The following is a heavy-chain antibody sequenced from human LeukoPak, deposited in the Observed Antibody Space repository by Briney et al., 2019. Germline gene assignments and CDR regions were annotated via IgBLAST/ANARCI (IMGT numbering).Heavy chain of an antibody. D-gene: IGHD1-1*01. CDR1: GGSLTSYY. V-gene: IGHV4-59*01. CDR3: ARDLELERNRWNYFES. J-gene: IGHJ4*02. CDR2: IYYSGST. Sequence: SETLSLTCTVSGGSLTSYYWSWIRQPPGKGLEWIGNIYYSGSTKYNPSLKSRVSLSIDTSNQQFSLRLSSVTAADTAVYYCARDLELERNRWNYFESWGQGTLVTVSS.